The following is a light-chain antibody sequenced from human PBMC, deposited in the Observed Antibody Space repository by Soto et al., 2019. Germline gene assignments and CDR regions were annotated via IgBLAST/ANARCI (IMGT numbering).Light chain of an antibody. J-gene: IGLJ1*01. CDR2: EGT. CDR3: SSYTSSSTYV. CDR1: SSDVGSDYL. Sequence: QSVLTQPASVSGPPGQSITISCTGTSSDVGSDYLVSWYQQYPGKAPKLILYEGTKRPSGVSDRFSGSKSGNTASLTISGLQAEDEADYYCSSYTSSSTYVFGAGTKLTVL. V-gene: IGLV2-14*02.